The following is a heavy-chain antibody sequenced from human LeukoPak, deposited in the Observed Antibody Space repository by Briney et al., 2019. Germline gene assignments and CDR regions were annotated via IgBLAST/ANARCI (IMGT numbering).Heavy chain of an antibody. CDR3: ARGPGSQTNY. CDR2: ISSSSSYI. V-gene: IGHV3-21*01. Sequence: GGSLRLSCAASGFTFSSYSMNWVRQAPGKGLEWVSSISSSSSYIYYADSVKGRFTISRYNAKNSLYLQMNSLRAEDTAVYYCARGPGSQTNYWGQGTLVTVSS. CDR1: GFTFSSYS. D-gene: IGHD1-26*01. J-gene: IGHJ4*02.